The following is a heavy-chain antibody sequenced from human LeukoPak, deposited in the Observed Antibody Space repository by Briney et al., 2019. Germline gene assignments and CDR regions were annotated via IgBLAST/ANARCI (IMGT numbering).Heavy chain of an antibody. CDR3: ARGRITMVRGSRAALGY. Sequence: ASVKVSCKASGYTFTSYDINWVRQATGQGLEWMGWMNPNSGNTGYAQKFRGRGTMTRNTSISTAYMELSSLRSEDTAVYYCARGRITMVRGSRAALGYWGQGTLVTVSS. CDR2: MNPNSGNT. V-gene: IGHV1-8*01. CDR1: GYTFTSYD. J-gene: IGHJ4*02. D-gene: IGHD3-10*01.